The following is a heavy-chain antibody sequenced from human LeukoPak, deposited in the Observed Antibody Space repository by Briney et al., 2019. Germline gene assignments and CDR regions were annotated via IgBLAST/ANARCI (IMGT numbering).Heavy chain of an antibody. V-gene: IGHV4-59*08. CDR3: VKNGYTYGPFDY. CDR1: GGSISPYY. D-gene: IGHD5-18*01. CDR2: IYYTGST. Sequence: SETLSLTCPVSGGSISPYYWSWLRQPPGKGLEWIGYIYYTGSTNYNPSFTSRVTMSVDTSKNQFSLKLSSVTAADTAVYYCVKNGYTYGPFDYWGQGTQVTVSS. J-gene: IGHJ4*02.